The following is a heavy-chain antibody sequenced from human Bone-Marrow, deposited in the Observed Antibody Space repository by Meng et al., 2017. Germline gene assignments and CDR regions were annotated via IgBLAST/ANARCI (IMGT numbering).Heavy chain of an antibody. CDR2: MKCNVDGGTV. CDR3: AKDPHALLLSRFYYFDY. V-gene: IGHV3-15*01. J-gene: IGHJ4*02. Sequence: GGSLRLSCAASGFTFSNAWMSWVRQAPGKGLEWIGRMKCNVDGGTVDYAAAVKGRFFISREDSENIFYLKMNSLRAEDTAVEYCAKDPHALLLSRFYYFDYWGQGTLVTVSS. D-gene: IGHD3-22*01. CDR1: GFTFSNAW.